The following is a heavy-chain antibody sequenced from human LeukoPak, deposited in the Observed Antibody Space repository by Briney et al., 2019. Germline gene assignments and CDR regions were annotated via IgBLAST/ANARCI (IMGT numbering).Heavy chain of an antibody. CDR1: GGSISSGGYY. Sequence: SETLSLTCTVSGGSISSGGYYWSWIRQPPGKGLEWIGYIYHSGSTYYNPSLKSRVTISVDRSKNQFSLKLSSVTAADTAVYYCARLFVTTQYAFDIWGQGTMVTVSS. CDR3: ARLFVTTQYAFDI. J-gene: IGHJ3*02. V-gene: IGHV4-30-2*01. D-gene: IGHD4-11*01. CDR2: IYHSGST.